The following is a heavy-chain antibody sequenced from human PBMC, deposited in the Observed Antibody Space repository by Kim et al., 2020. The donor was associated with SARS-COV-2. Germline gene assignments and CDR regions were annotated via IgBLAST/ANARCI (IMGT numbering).Heavy chain of an antibody. Sequence: GGSPRLSCAASGFTFSSYEMNWVRQAPGKGLEWVSYISSSGSTIYYADSVKGRFTISRDNAKNSLYLQMNSLRAEDTAVYYCARGDSSGWYYQVGDYWGQGTLVTVSS. CDR2: ISSSGSTI. J-gene: IGHJ4*02. CDR1: GFTFSSYE. V-gene: IGHV3-48*03. D-gene: IGHD6-19*01. CDR3: ARGDSSGWYYQVGDY.